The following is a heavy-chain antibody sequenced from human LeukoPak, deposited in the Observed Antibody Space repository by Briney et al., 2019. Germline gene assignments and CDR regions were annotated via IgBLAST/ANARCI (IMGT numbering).Heavy chain of an antibody. D-gene: IGHD6-13*01. V-gene: IGHV3-7*01. CDR3: AREGYSNPVNY. CDR2: IKQDGTEK. J-gene: IGHJ4*02. CDR1: GFPFSTYW. Sequence: PGGSLRLSCAASGFPFSTYWMSWVRQPPGKGLEWVAHIKQDGTEKFYVDSVKGRFTISRDNAENSLYLKMNSLRADDTAVYYCAREGYSNPVNYWGQGTLVTVSS.